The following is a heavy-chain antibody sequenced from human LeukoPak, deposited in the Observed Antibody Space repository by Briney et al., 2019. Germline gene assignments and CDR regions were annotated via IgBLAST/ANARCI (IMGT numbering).Heavy chain of an antibody. V-gene: IGHV4-59*08. D-gene: IGHD3-10*01. J-gene: IGHJ4*02. CDR3: ARHIGRVLPFDY. CDR1: GDSISRYY. CDR2: IYYSGSA. Sequence: SETLSLTCTVSGDSISRYYWSWIRQPPGKGPEWIGHIYYSGSANYNPSLKSRVTISIDTSKNQFSLKLNSVTAADTAMYYCARHIGRVLPFDYWGQGTLVTVSS.